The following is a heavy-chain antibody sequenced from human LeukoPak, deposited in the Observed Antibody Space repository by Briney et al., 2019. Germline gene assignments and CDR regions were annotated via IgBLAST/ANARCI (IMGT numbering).Heavy chain of an antibody. CDR2: ISSSSSYT. CDR3: ASTYDANYYGMDV. CDR1: GFTFSDYY. V-gene: IGHV3-11*06. Sequence: PGGSLRLSCAASGFTFSDYYMSWIRQAPGKGLEWVSYISSSSSYTNYADSVKGQFTISRDNAKNSLYLQMNSLRAEDTAVYYCASTYDANYYGMDVWGKGTTVTVSS. D-gene: IGHD5-12*01. J-gene: IGHJ6*04.